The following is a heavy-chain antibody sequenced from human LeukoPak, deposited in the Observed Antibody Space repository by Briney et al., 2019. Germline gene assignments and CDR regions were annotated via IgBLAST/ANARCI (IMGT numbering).Heavy chain of an antibody. CDR1: GYTFTSYW. Sequence: GESLKISCTGSGYTFTSYWIGWVRQMPGKGLEWMGIIYPDDSDSRYSPSFQGQVTISADKSTTTAYLQWSSLKASDTAMYYCARHDRQGNAFDIWGQGTMVTVSS. CDR3: ARHDRQGNAFDI. J-gene: IGHJ3*02. CDR2: IYPDDSDS. V-gene: IGHV5-51*03. D-gene: IGHD3-10*01.